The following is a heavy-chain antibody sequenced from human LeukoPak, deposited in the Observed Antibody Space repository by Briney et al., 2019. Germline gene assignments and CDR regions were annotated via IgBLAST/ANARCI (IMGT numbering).Heavy chain of an antibody. CDR2: ISSSGTTI. Sequence: GGSLRLSCAASGFTFSSHSMNWVRQAPGKGLEWVSYISSSGTTISYTDSVKGRFTISRDNAKNSLYLQMNSLRAEDTAVYYCARDYRSTFDYWGQRTLVTVSS. D-gene: IGHD1-26*01. CDR3: ARDYRSTFDY. CDR1: GFTFSSHS. V-gene: IGHV3-48*04. J-gene: IGHJ4*02.